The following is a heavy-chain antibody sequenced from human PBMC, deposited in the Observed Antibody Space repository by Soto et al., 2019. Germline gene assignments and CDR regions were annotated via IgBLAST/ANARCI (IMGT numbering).Heavy chain of an antibody. CDR2: IVVGSGNT. D-gene: IGHD2-2*01. CDR3: AADRHCSSTSCYVYGMDV. Sequence: SVKVSCKASGFTFTSSAVQWVRQARGQRLEWIGWIVVGSGNTNYAQKFQERVTITRDMSTSTAYMELSSLRSEDTAVYYCAADRHCSSTSCYVYGMDVWGHGTTVTVSS. V-gene: IGHV1-58*01. CDR1: GFTFTSSA. J-gene: IGHJ6*02.